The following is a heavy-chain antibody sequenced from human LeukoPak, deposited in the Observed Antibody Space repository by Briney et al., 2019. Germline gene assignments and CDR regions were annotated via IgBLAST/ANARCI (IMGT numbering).Heavy chain of an antibody. CDR2: IYTSGST. CDR1: GGSISGYY. D-gene: IGHD3-3*01. Sequence: SETLSLTCTVSGGSISGYYWSWIRQPAGKGLEWIGRIYTSGSTNYNPSLKSRVTISVDTSKNQFSLKLSSVTAADTAVYYCARFSIFGVARFDPWGQGTLVTVSS. V-gene: IGHV4-4*07. CDR3: ARFSIFGVARFDP. J-gene: IGHJ5*02.